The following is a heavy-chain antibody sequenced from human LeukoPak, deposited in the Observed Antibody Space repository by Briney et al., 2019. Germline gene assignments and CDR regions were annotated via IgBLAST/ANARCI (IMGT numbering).Heavy chain of an antibody. D-gene: IGHD6-13*01. CDR1: GGSISSGDYY. J-gene: IGHJ4*02. Sequence: ASETLSLTCTVSGGSISSGDYYWTWIRQPPGKGLEWIGYIYYSGSTYYNPSLKSRLSISVDTSKNQFSLRLSSVTAADTAVYYCARGLGSSWYGDWGQGTLVTVSS. V-gene: IGHV4-30-4*01. CDR3: ARGLGSSWYGD. CDR2: IYYSGST.